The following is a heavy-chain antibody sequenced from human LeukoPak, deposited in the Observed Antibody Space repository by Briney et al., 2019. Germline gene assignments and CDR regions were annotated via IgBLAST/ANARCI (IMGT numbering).Heavy chain of an antibody. D-gene: IGHD3-10*01. Sequence: GGSLRLSCAASGFTFDRYSMNWVRQAPGRGLEWVSTISGNGYSTFYADSVKGRFTISRDNSNNTLYLQMNALRADDAALYYCARDLLWFGDSSVGWGQGSLVTVSS. J-gene: IGHJ4*02. CDR2: ISGNGYST. CDR3: ARDLLWFGDSSVG. CDR1: GFTFDRYS. V-gene: IGHV3-23*01.